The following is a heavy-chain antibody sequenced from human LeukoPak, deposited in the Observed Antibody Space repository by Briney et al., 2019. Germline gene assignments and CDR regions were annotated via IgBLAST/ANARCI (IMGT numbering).Heavy chain of an antibody. D-gene: IGHD2-2*01. CDR1: GFIFSNYW. Sequence: GGSLRLSCAASGFIFSNYWMAWVRQGPGEGPEWVANIIQRGSEKYYVDSVRGRFTISRDNAKNPLDLQMNSLRVEDTAIYYCARLVVPPGNRGWYYEHWGQGTLVTVSS. CDR3: ARLVVPPGNRGWYYEH. CDR2: IIQRGSEK. V-gene: IGHV3-7*03. J-gene: IGHJ4*02.